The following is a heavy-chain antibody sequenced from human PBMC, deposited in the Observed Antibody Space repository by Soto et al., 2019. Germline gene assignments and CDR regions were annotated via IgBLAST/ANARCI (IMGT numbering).Heavy chain of an antibody. V-gene: IGHV3-23*01. D-gene: IGHD6-13*01. CDR1: GFTFSNYA. CDR3: AKRPLTAAGFDY. CDR2: ITGSGGGT. Sequence: EVQLLESGGGLVQPGGSLRLSCAASGFTFSNYAMTWVRQAPGKGLEWVSVITGSGGGTYFVDSVKGRFTTSRDNSKNTVYLRMNSLRAEDTAVYYCAKRPLTAAGFDYWGQGTLVTVSS. J-gene: IGHJ4*02.